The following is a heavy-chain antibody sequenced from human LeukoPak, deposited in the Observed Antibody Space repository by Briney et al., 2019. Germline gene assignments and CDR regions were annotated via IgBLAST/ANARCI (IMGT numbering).Heavy chain of an antibody. J-gene: IGHJ4*02. D-gene: IGHD6-13*01. V-gene: IGHV4-34*01. Sequence: PSETLSLTCAVYGGSFSGYYWSWIRQPPGKGLEWIGEINHSGSTNYNPSLKSRVTISVDTSKNQFSLKLSSVTAADTAVYYCALISLSLWRGGIAEKSGSDYWGQGTLVTVSS. CDR3: ALISLSLWRGGIAEKSGSDY. CDR2: INHSGST. CDR1: GGSFSGYY.